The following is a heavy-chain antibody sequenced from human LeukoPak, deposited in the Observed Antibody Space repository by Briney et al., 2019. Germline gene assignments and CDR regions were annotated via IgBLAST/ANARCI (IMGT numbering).Heavy chain of an antibody. D-gene: IGHD3-22*01. V-gene: IGHV4-39*07. J-gene: IGHJ3*02. CDR1: GGSISSSSYY. Sequence: PSETLSLTCTVSGGSISSSSYYWGWIRQPPGKGLEWIGSIYYSGSTYYNPSLKSRVTISVDTSKNQFSLKLSSVTAADTAVYYCARVRLDITMIVVAPNAFDIWGQGTMVTVSS. CDR3: ARVRLDITMIVVAPNAFDI. CDR2: IYYSGST.